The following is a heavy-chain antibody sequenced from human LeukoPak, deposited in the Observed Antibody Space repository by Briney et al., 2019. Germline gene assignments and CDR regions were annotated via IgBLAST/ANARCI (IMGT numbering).Heavy chain of an antibody. D-gene: IGHD2-2*01. CDR1: GGSFSGYY. CDR3: ASAIVVVPAARDFDY. J-gene: IGHJ4*02. V-gene: IGHV4-34*01. Sequence: PSETLSLTCAVYGGSFSGYYWSWIRQPPGKGLEWIGEINHSGSTNYNPSLKSRVTISVDTSKNQFSLKLSSVTAADTAVYYCASAIVVVPAARDFDYSGQGTLVTVSS. CDR2: INHSGST.